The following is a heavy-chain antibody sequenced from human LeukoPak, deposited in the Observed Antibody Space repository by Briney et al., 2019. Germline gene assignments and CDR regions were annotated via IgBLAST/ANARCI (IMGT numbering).Heavy chain of an antibody. V-gene: IGHV1-2*04. Sequence: GASVKVSCKGSGYTFTGYYMHWVRQAPGQGRVRMGWINPNSGGTNYAQKFQGWVTMTRDTSISTGYMELSRLRSDDTAVYYCARGSRIAAAGTRNEYFQHWGQGTLVTVSS. CDR1: GYTFTGYY. CDR3: ARGSRIAAAGTRNEYFQH. J-gene: IGHJ1*01. D-gene: IGHD6-13*01. CDR2: INPNSGGT.